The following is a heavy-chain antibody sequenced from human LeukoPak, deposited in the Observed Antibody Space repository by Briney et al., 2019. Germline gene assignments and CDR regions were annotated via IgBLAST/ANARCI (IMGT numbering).Heavy chain of an antibody. CDR2: TSYDGSNK. V-gene: IGHV3-30*18. Sequence: PGRSLRLSCAASGFTFSSYGMHWVRQAPGKGLEWVAVTSYDGSNKYYADSVKGRFTISRDNSKNTLYLQMNSLRAEDTAVYYCAKGSSSWYTGTVDAFDIWGQGTMVTVSS. D-gene: IGHD6-13*01. CDR3: AKGSSSWYTGTVDAFDI. CDR1: GFTFSSYG. J-gene: IGHJ3*02.